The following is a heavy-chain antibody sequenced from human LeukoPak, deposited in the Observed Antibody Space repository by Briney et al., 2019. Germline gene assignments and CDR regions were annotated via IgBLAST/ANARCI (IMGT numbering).Heavy chain of an antibody. Sequence: SETLSLTCTVSGGSINYYYWMWIRQPPGKGLEWIGYIYYSGGTHYNPSLKSRVTMLVDTSKNQFSLKLTAVTAADTAVYYCARAITMVRGYGMDVWGQGTTVTVSS. CDR3: ARAITMVRGYGMDV. CDR1: GGSINYYY. J-gene: IGHJ6*02. D-gene: IGHD3-10*01. CDR2: IYYSGGT. V-gene: IGHV4-59*01.